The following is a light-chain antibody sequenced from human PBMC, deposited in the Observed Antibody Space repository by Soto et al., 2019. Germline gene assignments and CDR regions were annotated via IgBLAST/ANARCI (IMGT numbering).Light chain of an antibody. CDR2: GVS. CDR1: QSVSTGQ. CDR3: QQYGRLPFT. V-gene: IGKV3-20*01. Sequence: EIVLTQSPGTLSLSPGERGTLSCRASQSVSTGQIAWYQQKYGQAPRLLMYGVSSRAAGIPDRFSGSGSGTDLPLTISSLEPEDFAVYYCQQYGRLPFTFGPGTKVDIK. J-gene: IGKJ3*01.